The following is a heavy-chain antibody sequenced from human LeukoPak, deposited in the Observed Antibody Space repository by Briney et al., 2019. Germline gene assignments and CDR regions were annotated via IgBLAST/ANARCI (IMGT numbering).Heavy chain of an antibody. CDR2: INPNSGGT. J-gene: IGHJ5*02. V-gene: IGHV1-2*02. CDR3: ARVGRRRLMSATLESGINWFDP. CDR1: GYTFTGYY. D-gene: IGHD2-21*01. Sequence: ASVKVSCKASGYTFTGYYMHWVRQAPGQGLEWMGWINPNSGGTNYAQKFQGRVTMTRDTSISTAYMELSRLRPDDTAVYYCARVGRRRLMSATLESGINWFDPWGQGTLVTVSS.